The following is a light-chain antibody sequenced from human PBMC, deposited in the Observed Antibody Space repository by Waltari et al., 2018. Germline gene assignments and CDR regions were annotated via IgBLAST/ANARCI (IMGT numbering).Light chain of an antibody. CDR2: DNN. Sequence: QSVLTQPPSVSAAPGQKVTISCSGSSSHLGNYYVSWYHQLPGAAPKLLIYDNNKRPSGIPDRFSASKSGTSATLDITGLQIGDEADYYCATWDNSLSDVVFGGGTKVTVL. V-gene: IGLV1-51*01. J-gene: IGLJ2*01. CDR3: ATWDNSLSDVV. CDR1: SSHLGNYY.